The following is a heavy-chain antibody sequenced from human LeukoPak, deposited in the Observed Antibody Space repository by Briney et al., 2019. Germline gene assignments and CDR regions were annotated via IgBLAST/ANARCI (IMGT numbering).Heavy chain of an antibody. Sequence: GGSLRLSCAASGFTFGSYWMQWVRQTPEKGLVWVAHINNDGSNTIYADSVKGRFTTSRDNAKNTLYLQMNSLKTEDTAVYYCVTDLVIKGYFDYWGQGALVTVSS. CDR1: GFTFGSYW. J-gene: IGHJ4*02. CDR2: INNDGSNT. D-gene: IGHD2-21*01. CDR3: VTDLVIKGYFDY. V-gene: IGHV3-74*01.